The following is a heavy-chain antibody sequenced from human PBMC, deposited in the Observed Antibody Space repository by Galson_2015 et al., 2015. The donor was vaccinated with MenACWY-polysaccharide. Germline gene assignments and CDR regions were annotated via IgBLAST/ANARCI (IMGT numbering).Heavy chain of an antibody. Sequence: WIRQPPGKGLEWIGTTSYTGSTYYNPPLKGRVAFSTDTSNNHFSLTVTSVTAADTAVYYCARRRKRVAGEFDYWGQGTLVTVSS. V-gene: IGHV4-39*02. D-gene: IGHD6-19*01. CDR2: TSYTGST. J-gene: IGHJ4*02. CDR3: ARRRKRVAGEFDY.